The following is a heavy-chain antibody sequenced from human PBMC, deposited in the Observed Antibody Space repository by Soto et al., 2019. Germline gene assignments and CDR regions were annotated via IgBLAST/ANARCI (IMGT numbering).Heavy chain of an antibody. V-gene: IGHV1-2*02. Sequence: QVQLVQSGAEMKEPGDSVRVSCEASGYTFTSYYIHWVRQAPGPGLEWMGWINPKFGDTTYAQDFQGRVSMSRDMSISTVYMELSRLTSDDTAIYYWARHMDYYYGPGSGNGHGFWGQGTTVTV. D-gene: IGHD3-10*01. CDR1: GYTFTSYY. CDR3: ARHMDYYYGPGSGNGHGF. CDR2: INPKFGDT. J-gene: IGHJ6*02.